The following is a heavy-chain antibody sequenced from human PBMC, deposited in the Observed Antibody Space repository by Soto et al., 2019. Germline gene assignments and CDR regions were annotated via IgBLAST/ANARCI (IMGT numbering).Heavy chain of an antibody. CDR2: ISGSGGST. V-gene: IGHV3-23*01. Sequence: GGSLRLSCAASGFTFSSYAMSWVRQAPGKGLEWVSAISGSGGSTYYADSVKGRFTISRDNSKNTLYLQMNSLRAEDTAVYFCAKTTDGWFSAFEIWGQGTVVTVSS. CDR3: AKTTDGWFSAFEI. J-gene: IGHJ3*02. D-gene: IGHD6-19*01. CDR1: GFTFSSYA.